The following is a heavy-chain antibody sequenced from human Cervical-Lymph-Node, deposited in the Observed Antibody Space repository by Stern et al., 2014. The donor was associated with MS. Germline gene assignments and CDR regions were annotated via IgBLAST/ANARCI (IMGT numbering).Heavy chain of an antibody. CDR3: ARGEGTTYEYYYGLDV. V-gene: IGHV4-31*03. D-gene: IGHD1-26*01. J-gene: IGHJ6*02. CDR2: ISTSGRS. Sequence: QVQLQESGPGLLKPSQTLSLTCTVSGDSILNGGFYWNWIRQHPGMRLEWIGYISTSGRSSYHPSLKSRIAISLDTSKSQFSLNLRSVSVADTAVYYCARGEGTTYEYYYGLDVWGQGTTVTVSS. CDR1: GDSILNGGFY.